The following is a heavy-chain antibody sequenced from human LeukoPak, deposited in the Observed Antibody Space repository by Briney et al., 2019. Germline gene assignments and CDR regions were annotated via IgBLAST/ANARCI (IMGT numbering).Heavy chain of an antibody. CDR1: GFTVSSNY. V-gene: IGHV3-53*01. CDR3: VREVRGYCSGGSCQYYFDY. CDR2: IYSGGST. J-gene: IGHJ4*02. D-gene: IGHD2-15*01. Sequence: GGSLRLSCAASGFTVSSNYMSWVRQAPGKGLEWVSVIYSGGSTYYADSVKGRFTISRDNSKNTLYLQMNSLRAEDTAVYYCVREVRGYCSGGSCQYYFDYWGQGTLVTVSS.